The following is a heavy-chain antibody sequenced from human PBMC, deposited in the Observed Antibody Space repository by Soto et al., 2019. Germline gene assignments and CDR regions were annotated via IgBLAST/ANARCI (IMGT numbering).Heavy chain of an antibody. CDR2: INAGNGDT. V-gene: IGHV1-3*01. J-gene: IGHJ5*02. CDR1: GYTFTSYG. Sequence: QVQLVPSGAEVKKPGASVRVSCRASGYTFTSYGIHWVRQAPGQRLEWLGWINAGNGDTKNSQTFEARITITRDTSASTVYMDLSRLRSEDTAVYYCSSSMGGWFDLWGQGTLVTVSS. CDR3: SSSMGGWFDL. D-gene: IGHD2-15*01.